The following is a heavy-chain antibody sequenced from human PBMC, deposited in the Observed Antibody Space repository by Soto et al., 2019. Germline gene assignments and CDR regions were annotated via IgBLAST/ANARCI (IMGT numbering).Heavy chain of an antibody. D-gene: IGHD5-18*01. J-gene: IGHJ6*04. CDR2: FIPIFCTA. V-gene: IGHV1-69*12. CDR1: GGTFSSYA. CDR3: ARDPPWIRVDTAGWGYYYGMDV. Sequence: QVHLVQSGAEVKKPGSSVKVSCKASGGTFSSYAISWVRQAPGEGLEWMGGFIPIFCTANYAQTFQGRVTITEDESTSKAYKELRGLRAEDTAVYSCARDPPWIRVDTAGWGYYYGMDVCGKGTTVTVSS.